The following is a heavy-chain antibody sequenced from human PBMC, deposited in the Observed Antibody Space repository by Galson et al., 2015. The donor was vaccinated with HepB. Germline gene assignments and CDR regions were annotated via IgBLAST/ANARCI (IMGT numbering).Heavy chain of an antibody. Sequence: SLRLSCAASGFTFEDYAMHWVRRAPGKGLEWVSGVSWDSGKAIYADSVKGRFTISRDNAKKSLYLQMNSLRTEDTALYSCAKDRGPGMVGSGSYTNYYYGMDVWGQGTTVTVSS. CDR3: AKDRGPGMVGSGSYTNYYYGMDV. CDR1: GFTFEDYA. CDR2: VSWDSGKA. V-gene: IGHV3-9*01. D-gene: IGHD3-10*01. J-gene: IGHJ6*02.